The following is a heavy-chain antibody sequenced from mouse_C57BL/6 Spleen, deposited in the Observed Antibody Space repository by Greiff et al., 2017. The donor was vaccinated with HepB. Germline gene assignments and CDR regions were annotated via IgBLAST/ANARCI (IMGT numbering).Heavy chain of an antibody. CDR1: GYTFTSYW. CDR3: ARRKVIPGYFDV. Sequence: VQLQQPGAELVMPGASVKLSCKASGYTFTSYWMHWVKQRPGQGLEWIGEIDPSDSYTNYNQKFKGKSTLTVDKSSSTAYMQLSSLTSEDSAVYYCARRKVIPGYFDVWGTGTTGTVSS. CDR2: IDPSDSYT. D-gene: IGHD1-3*01. V-gene: IGHV1-69*01. J-gene: IGHJ1*03.